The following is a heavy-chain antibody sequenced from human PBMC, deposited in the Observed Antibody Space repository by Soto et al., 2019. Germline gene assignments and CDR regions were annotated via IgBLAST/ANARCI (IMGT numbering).Heavy chain of an antibody. Sequence: EVHLVESGGGLVQTGGSLRLSCAIFESTVSRDWMNWVRQAPGKGVEWVAHINQDGSEKDYVDSVKGRFTISRDNAKKSLYLQMNSLRPTDTAMYYCSGGVGDAFWGQGTLVTVSS. V-gene: IGHV3-7*04. J-gene: IGHJ4*02. CDR2: INQDGSEK. D-gene: IGHD1-26*01. CDR3: SGGVGDAF. CDR1: ESTVSRDW.